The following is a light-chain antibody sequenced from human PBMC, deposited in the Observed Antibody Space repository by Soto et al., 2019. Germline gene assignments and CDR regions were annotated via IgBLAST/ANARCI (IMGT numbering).Light chain of an antibody. J-gene: IGLJ1*01. CDR1: SSNIGAGYD. CDR3: QSYDSSLSGSYV. Sequence: QSVLTQPPSVSGAPGQRVIISCTRSSSNIGAGYDVHWYQQLPGTAPRLLIYDNNNRPSGVPARFSVSKSDTSASLAITGLQPEDEADYYCQSYDSSLSGSYVFGTGTQLTVL. V-gene: IGLV1-40*01. CDR2: DNN.